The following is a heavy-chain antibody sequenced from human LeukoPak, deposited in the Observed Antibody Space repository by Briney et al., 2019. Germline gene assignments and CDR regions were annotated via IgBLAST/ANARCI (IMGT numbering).Heavy chain of an antibody. Sequence: GGSLRLSCAASGFTFSSYAMSWVRQAPGKGLEWVSAISGSGGSTYYADSVKGRFTISRDNFKNTLYLQMNSLRAEDTAVYYCAKSFRVTTLIDYWGQGTLVTVSS. CDR2: ISGSGGST. CDR1: GFTFSSYA. V-gene: IGHV3-23*01. J-gene: IGHJ4*02. D-gene: IGHD4-17*01. CDR3: AKSFRVTTLIDY.